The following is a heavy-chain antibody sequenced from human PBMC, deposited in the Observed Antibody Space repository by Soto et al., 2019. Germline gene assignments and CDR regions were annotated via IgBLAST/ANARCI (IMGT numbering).Heavy chain of an antibody. D-gene: IGHD5-12*01. CDR1: GGSISSGGYS. CDR3: ARGCSGSPYYFDY. Sequence: SETLSLTCAASGGSISSGGYSWSWIRQPPGKGLEWIGYIYHSGSTYYNPSLKSRVTISVDRSKNQFSLKLSSVTAADKSVYYCARGCSGSPYYFDYWGQGTLVTVSS. J-gene: IGHJ4*02. V-gene: IGHV4-30-2*01. CDR2: IYHSGST.